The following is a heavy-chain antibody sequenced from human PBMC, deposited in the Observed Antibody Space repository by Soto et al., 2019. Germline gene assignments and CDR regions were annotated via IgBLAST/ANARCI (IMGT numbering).Heavy chain of an antibody. CDR3: ARCENGIYYFDY. Sequence: LSLSCAASGFTFSSYGMHWVRQAPGKGLEWVAVIWYDGSHKYYADSVKGRFTIFRDNSKNTLYLQMNSLRDEDTAVYYCARCENGIYYFDYWGQGTLVTVSS. V-gene: IGHV3-33*01. CDR2: IWYDGSHK. CDR1: GFTFSSYG. J-gene: IGHJ4*02. D-gene: IGHD1-26*01.